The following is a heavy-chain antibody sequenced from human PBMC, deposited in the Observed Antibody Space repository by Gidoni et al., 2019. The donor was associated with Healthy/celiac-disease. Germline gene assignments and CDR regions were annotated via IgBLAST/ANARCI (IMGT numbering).Heavy chain of an antibody. J-gene: IGHJ4*02. CDR2: IDYSGST. CDR1: ACSISSSSYY. V-gene: IGHV4-39*01. Sequence: QLQLQESGPVLVKPSETLSLTCTCSACSISSSSYYWGWTRQPPGKGLEWFGSIDYSGSTYYNPSLKSRVTISVDTSKNQFSLKLSSVTAADTAVYYCARNVAVAGTDYWGQGTLVTVSS. D-gene: IGHD6-19*01. CDR3: ARNVAVAGTDY.